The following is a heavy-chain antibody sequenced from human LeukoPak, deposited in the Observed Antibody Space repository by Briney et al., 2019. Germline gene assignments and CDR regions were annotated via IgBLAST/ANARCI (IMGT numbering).Heavy chain of an antibody. CDR3: AKILYYYDSRGFEDY. D-gene: IGHD3-22*01. Sequence: GGSLRLSCAASGFTFSSYGMHWVRQAPGKGLEWVASTWSDGSNKYYADSVKGRFIISRDNSKNTLYLQMNSLRAEDTAVYYCAKILYYYDSRGFEDYWGQGTLVTVSS. J-gene: IGHJ4*02. V-gene: IGHV3-30*02. CDR2: TWSDGSNK. CDR1: GFTFSSYG.